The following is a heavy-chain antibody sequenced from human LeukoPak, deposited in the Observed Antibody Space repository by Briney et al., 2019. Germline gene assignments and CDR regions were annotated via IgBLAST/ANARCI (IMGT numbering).Heavy chain of an antibody. CDR3: ARANVATQRNFNWFDP. V-gene: IGHV1-2*02. Sequence: ASVKVSCKASGHTFTGHYMHWVRQAPGQGLERMGWINPNSGGTNYLQKFQGRVTMTRDTSISTAYMELSGLRSDDTAVYYCARANVATQRNFNWFDPWGQGTLVTVSS. CDR1: GHTFTGHY. J-gene: IGHJ5*02. CDR2: INPNSGGT. D-gene: IGHD5-12*01.